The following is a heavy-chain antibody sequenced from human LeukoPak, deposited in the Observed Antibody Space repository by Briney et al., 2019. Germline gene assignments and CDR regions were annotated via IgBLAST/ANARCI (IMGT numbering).Heavy chain of an antibody. V-gene: IGHV3-53*04. J-gene: IGHJ6*02. CDR1: GFTVSSNY. Sequence: GGSLRLSCAASGFTVSSNYMSWVRQAPGKGLEWVSVIYSGGSTYYADSVKGRFTISRHNSKNTLYLQMSSLRAEDTAVYYCATERIAAAGTWYYYYGMDVWGQGTTVTVSS. D-gene: IGHD6-13*01. CDR2: IYSGGST. CDR3: ATERIAAAGTWYYYYGMDV.